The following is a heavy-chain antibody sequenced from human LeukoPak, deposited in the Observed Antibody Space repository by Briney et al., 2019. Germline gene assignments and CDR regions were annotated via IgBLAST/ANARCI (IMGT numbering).Heavy chain of an antibody. J-gene: IGHJ4*02. Sequence: SETLSLTCTVSSGSISSYYWSWIRQPPGKGLEWIGYIYYSGSTNYNPSLKSRVTISVDTSKNQFSLKLSSVTAADTAVYYCARDQDTAMVDFDYWGQGTLVTVSS. CDR1: SGSISSYY. CDR3: ARDQDTAMVDFDY. CDR2: IYYSGST. V-gene: IGHV4-59*01. D-gene: IGHD5-18*01.